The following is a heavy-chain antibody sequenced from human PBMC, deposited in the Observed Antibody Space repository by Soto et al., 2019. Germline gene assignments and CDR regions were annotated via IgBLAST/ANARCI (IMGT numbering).Heavy chain of an antibody. CDR3: AKDCGHRNAAFDI. Sequence: PGGSLRLSCAASGFTFSSYAMSWVRQAPGKGLEWVSAISGSGVSTYYADSVKGRFTISRDNSKNTLYLQMNSLRAEDTAVYYCAKDCGHRNAAFDIWGQGTMVTVSS. CDR1: GFTFSSYA. J-gene: IGHJ3*02. V-gene: IGHV3-23*01. CDR2: ISGSGVST. D-gene: IGHD2-21*01.